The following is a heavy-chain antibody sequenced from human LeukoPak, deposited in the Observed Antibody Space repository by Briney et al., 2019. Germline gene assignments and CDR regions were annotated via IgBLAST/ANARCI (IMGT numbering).Heavy chain of an antibody. Sequence: PSQTLSLTCTVSGGSISSGDYYWSWIRQPPGKGLEWIGYIYYSGSTYYNPSLKSRVTLSVDTSKNQFSLKLSSVTAADTAVYYCAREGGVMDDILTGYTTYYFDYWGQGTLVTVSS. CDR3: AREGGVMDDILTGYTTYYFDY. CDR1: GGSISSGDYY. D-gene: IGHD3-9*01. V-gene: IGHV4-30-4*01. J-gene: IGHJ4*02. CDR2: IYYSGST.